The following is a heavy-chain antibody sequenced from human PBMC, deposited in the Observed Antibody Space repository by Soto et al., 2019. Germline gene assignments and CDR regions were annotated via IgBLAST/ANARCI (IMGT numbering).Heavy chain of an antibody. CDR3: ARLTIVVVTAIPYYYYYGMDV. Sequence: PSETLSLTCTVSGGSISSGGYYWSWIRQHPGKGLEWIGYIYYSGSTYYNPSLKSRVTISVDTSKNQFSLKLSSVTAADTAVYYCARLTIVVVTAIPYYYYYGMDVWGQGTTVTVSS. V-gene: IGHV4-31*03. J-gene: IGHJ6*02. CDR1: GGSISSGGYY. CDR2: IYYSGST. D-gene: IGHD2-21*02.